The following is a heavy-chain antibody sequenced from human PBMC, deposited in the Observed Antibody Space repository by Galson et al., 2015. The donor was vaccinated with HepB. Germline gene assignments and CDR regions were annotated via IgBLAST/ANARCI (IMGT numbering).Heavy chain of an antibody. Sequence: SLRLSCAASGFIFSSYTMHWVRQAPGKGLEWVALVSYEGSNKYYADSVKGRFTISRDNSKNTLYLQMNSLRGEDTAVYYCATVGYSSGTWNSDYYGMDVWGQGTTVTVSS. V-gene: IGHV3-30*04. J-gene: IGHJ6*02. CDR3: ATVGYSSGTWNSDYYGMDV. CDR2: VSYEGSNK. CDR1: GFIFSSYT. D-gene: IGHD3-22*01.